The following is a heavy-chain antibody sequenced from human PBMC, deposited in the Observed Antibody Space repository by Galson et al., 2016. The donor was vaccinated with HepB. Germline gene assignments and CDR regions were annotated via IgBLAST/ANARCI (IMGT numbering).Heavy chain of an antibody. CDR3: ARADGFNTPFFDS. J-gene: IGHJ4*03. CDR2: ISSSSVYI. Sequence: SLRLSCAVSGFTLSNYRIDWVRQAPGKGLEWVSCISSSSVYIGYADSVRGRFTNSRDNAKNSLYLQMDRLTAEDTAFYYCARADGFNTPFFDSWGQGTTVIVSS. V-gene: IGHV3-21*01. D-gene: IGHD5-24*01. CDR1: GFTLSNYR.